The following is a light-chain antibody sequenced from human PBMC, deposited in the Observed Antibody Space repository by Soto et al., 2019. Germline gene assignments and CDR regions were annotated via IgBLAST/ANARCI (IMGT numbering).Light chain of an antibody. CDR2: EVN. CDR1: SSDVGGYNF. CDR3: SSWKSSTTQV. J-gene: IGLJ2*01. Sequence: QSALTQPASVSGSPGQSITISCTGTSSDVGGYNFVSWYQQHPGKAPKLMIFEVNNRPSGVSNRFSGSKSGNTASLTISGLQAEDEADYYCSSWKSSTTQVLGGGTQLTVL. V-gene: IGLV2-14*01.